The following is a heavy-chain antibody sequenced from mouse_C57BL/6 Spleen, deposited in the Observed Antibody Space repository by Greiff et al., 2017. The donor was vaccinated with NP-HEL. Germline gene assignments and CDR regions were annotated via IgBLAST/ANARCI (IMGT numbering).Heavy chain of an antibody. J-gene: IGHJ1*03. Sequence: QVQLQQPGAELVRPGSSVKLSCKASGYTFTSYWMDWVKQRPGQGLEWIGNIYPSDSETHYNQKFKDKATLTVDKSSSTAYMQLSSLTSEDSAVYACARVDNYGYFDVWGTGTTVTVSS. CDR1: GYTFTSYW. V-gene: IGHV1-61*01. CDR2: IYPSDSET. CDR3: ARVDNYGYFDV.